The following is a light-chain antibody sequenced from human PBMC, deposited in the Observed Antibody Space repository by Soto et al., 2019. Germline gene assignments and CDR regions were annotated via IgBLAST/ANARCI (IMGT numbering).Light chain of an antibody. V-gene: IGKV3-20*01. Sequence: EIVLTQSPGTLSLSPGERATLSGRASQSVSSSYLAWYQQKPGQAPRLLIYGASSRATGIPDRFSGSGSGTDFTLTISRLEPADFAVYYCQQYGSSLFTFGPGTKVDIK. CDR1: QSVSSSY. CDR3: QQYGSSLFT. J-gene: IGKJ3*01. CDR2: GAS.